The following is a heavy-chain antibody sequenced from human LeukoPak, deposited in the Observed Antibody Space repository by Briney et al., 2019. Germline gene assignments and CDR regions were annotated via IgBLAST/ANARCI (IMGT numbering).Heavy chain of an antibody. D-gene: IGHD5-18*01. Sequence: SETLSLTCAVYGGSFSGYYWSWIRQPPGKGLEWIGEINHSGSTNYNPSLKSRVTISVDTSKNQFSLKLSSVTAADTAVYYCARGPVDTAMVKVYVDFDYWGQGTLVTVSS. CDR2: INHSGST. J-gene: IGHJ4*02. CDR1: GGSFSGYY. CDR3: ARGPVDTAMVKVYVDFDY. V-gene: IGHV4-34*01.